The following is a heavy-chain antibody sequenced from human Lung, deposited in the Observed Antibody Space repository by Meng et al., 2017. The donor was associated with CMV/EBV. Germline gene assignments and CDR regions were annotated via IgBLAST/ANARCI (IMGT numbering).Heavy chain of an antibody. CDR1: GYTFTAHY. Sequence: ASVXVSXKASGYTFTAHYFHWVRQAPGQGLEWMGWLNPESGGTNSAQKFKGRVNMTRDTSITEAYMELSRLTSDDTAVYFCARGADSSSWYSPYDSWGQGTLVPVPS. J-gene: IGHJ4*02. CDR2: LNPESGGT. CDR3: ARGADSSSWYSPYDS. D-gene: IGHD6-13*01. V-gene: IGHV1-2*02.